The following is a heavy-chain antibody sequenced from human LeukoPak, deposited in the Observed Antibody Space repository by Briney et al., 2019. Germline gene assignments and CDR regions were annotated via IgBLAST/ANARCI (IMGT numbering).Heavy chain of an antibody. CDR1: GYTFTGYY. CDR3: ARGPSGSDY. Sequence: ASVKVSCKVSGYTFTGYYLHWLRRAPGQGLEWMGRINPSSGGTNYAQKFQGRVTMTRDTSINTAYMDLSSLRSDDTAVYYCARGPSGSDYWDQGTLVTVSS. CDR2: INPSSGGT. D-gene: IGHD3-10*01. V-gene: IGHV1-2*06. J-gene: IGHJ4*02.